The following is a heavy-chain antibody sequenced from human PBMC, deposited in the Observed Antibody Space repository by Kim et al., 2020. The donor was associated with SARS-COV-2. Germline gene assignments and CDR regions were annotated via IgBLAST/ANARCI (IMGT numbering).Heavy chain of an antibody. J-gene: IGHJ4*02. CDR2: ISYDGSNK. V-gene: IGHV3-30*04. D-gene: IGHD3-10*01. CDR1: GFTFSSYA. CDR3: ARDILRLGFGELLYSFLFDY. Sequence: GGSLRLSCAASGFTFSSYAMHWVRQAPGKGLEWVAVISYDGSNKYYADSVKGRFTISRDNSKNTLCLQMNSLRAEDTAVYYCARDILRLGFGELLYSFLFDYWGQGTLVTVSS.